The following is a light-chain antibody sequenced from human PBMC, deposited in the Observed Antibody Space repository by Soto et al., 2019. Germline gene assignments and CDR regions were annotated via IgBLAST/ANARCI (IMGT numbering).Light chain of an antibody. J-gene: IGKJ2*01. V-gene: IGKV3-11*01. CDR3: QQYNTWPPYT. Sequence: EIVLTQSPATLSLSPGERATLSVMASQSVSSYLAWYQQKPGQAPRLLIYDASNRATGIPARFSGSGSGTEFTLTISSLQSEDFAVYYCQQYNTWPPYTFGQGTKVDIK. CDR2: DAS. CDR1: QSVSSY.